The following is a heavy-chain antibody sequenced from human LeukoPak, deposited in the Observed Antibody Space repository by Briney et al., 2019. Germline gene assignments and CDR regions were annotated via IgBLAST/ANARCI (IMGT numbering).Heavy chain of an antibody. CDR1: GGSISSYY. V-gene: IGHV4-59*01. Sequence: VKPSETLSLTCTVSGGSISSYYWSWMRQPPGKGLEWIGYIYYSGSTNYNPSLKSRVTISVDTSKNQFSLKLSSVTAADTAVYYCASRTMIVGSLDYWGQGTLVTVSS. J-gene: IGHJ4*02. CDR2: IYYSGST. CDR3: ASRTMIVGSLDY. D-gene: IGHD3-22*01.